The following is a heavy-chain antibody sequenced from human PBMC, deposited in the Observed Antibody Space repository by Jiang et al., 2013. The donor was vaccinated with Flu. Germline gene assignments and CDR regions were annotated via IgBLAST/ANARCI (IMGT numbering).Heavy chain of an antibody. CDR1: VASISSGSYY. D-gene: IGHD3-22*01. J-gene: IGHJ4*02. CDR2: IYTSGST. CDR3: ARDYYDSSGYIFDY. V-gene: IGHV4-61*02. Sequence: GLVKTFTRPCPSPALSLVASISSGSYYWSWIRQPAGKGLEWIGRIYTSGSTNYNPSLKSRVTISVDTSKNQFSLKLSSVTAADTAVYYCARDYYDSSGYIFDYWGQGTLVTVSS.